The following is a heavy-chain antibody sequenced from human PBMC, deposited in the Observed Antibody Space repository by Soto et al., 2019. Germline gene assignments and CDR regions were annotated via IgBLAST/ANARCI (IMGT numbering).Heavy chain of an antibody. Sequence: SETLSLTCAVYGGSFSGYYWSWIRQPPGKGLEWIGEINHSGSTNYNPSLKSRVTISVDTSKNQFSLKLSSVTAADTAVYYCARGFPRYYDSSGYYLFDYWGQGSSVTVSS. CDR2: INHSGST. CDR3: ARGFPRYYDSSGYYLFDY. J-gene: IGHJ4*02. CDR1: GGSFSGYY. D-gene: IGHD3-22*01. V-gene: IGHV4-34*01.